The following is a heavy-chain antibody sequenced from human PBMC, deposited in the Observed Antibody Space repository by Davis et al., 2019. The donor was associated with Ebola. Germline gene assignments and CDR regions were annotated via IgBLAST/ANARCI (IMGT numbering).Heavy chain of an antibody. CDR1: GGSINSYY. D-gene: IGHD2-15*01. Sequence: PSETLSLTCTISGGSINSYYWSWFRQSPGRGLEWIAYISPTAYSHYNPSLKSRVTISVDTSKNQFSLRLSSVTASDTAVYYCARHSKYCSGGSCYFDYWGQGTLVTVSS. CDR2: ISPTAYS. J-gene: IGHJ4*02. V-gene: IGHV4-59*01. CDR3: ARHSKYCSGGSCYFDY.